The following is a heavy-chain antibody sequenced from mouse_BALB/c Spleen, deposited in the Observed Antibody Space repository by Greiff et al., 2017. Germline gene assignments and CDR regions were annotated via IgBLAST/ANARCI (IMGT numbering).Heavy chain of an antibody. CDR1: GYTFTEYT. CDR2: INTNNGGT. CDR3: AGSDGSSYPYDIDY. J-gene: IGHJ2*01. Sequence: VQLQQSGPELVKPGASVKISCKTSGYTFTEYTMYWVKQSHGKSLEWIGGINTNNGGTSYNQKIKGKATLTVDKSSSTDFMVLRSLTSEDSAVYYCAGSDGSSYPYDIDYWGQGTTLTVSS. D-gene: IGHD1-1*01. V-gene: IGHV1-18*01.